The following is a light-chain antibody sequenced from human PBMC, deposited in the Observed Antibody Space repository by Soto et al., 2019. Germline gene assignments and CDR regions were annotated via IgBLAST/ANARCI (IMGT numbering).Light chain of an antibody. V-gene: IGKV3-15*01. J-gene: IGKJ2*01. CDR3: QQYNNWPQT. CDR1: HSVSSK. Sequence: IVMTQSPVTLSVSPGERATLSCRASHSVSSKLAWYQQKPGQAPRLLIYGASTRATGIPARFSGSGSGTEFTLSISSLQSEDFAVYYCQQYNNWPQTFGQGTKLEIK. CDR2: GAS.